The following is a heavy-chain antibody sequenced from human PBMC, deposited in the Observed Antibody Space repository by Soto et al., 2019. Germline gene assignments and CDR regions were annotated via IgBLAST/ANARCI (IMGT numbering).Heavy chain of an antibody. V-gene: IGHV3-30*18. CDR3: AQAGESCYCAH. Sequence: QVQLVESGGGVVQPGRSLRLSCAVSGFTFSDYGMHWVRQAPGKGLEWVAVISYDGTQKYFADSVKGRLTISSDDSENTLYLQMNSLTPEDTAVYYCAQAGESCYCAHWGQGTLVTVAS. CDR1: GFTFSDYG. D-gene: IGHD3-22*01. J-gene: IGHJ4*02. CDR2: ISYDGTQK.